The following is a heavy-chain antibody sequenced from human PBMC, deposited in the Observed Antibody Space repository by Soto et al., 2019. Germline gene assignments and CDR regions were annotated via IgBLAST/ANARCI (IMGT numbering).Heavy chain of an antibody. D-gene: IGHD7-27*01. CDR1: GGSISSSSYY. J-gene: IGHJ4*02. V-gene: IGHV4-39*01. CDR2: IYYSGST. Sequence: SETLSLTCTVSGGSISSSSYYWGWIRQPPGKGLEWIGSIYYSGSTYYNPSLKSRVTISVDTSKNQFSLKLSSVTTADTAVYYCARQGPHGANWVRYFDSWGQGTLVTVSS. CDR3: ARQGPHGANWVRYFDS.